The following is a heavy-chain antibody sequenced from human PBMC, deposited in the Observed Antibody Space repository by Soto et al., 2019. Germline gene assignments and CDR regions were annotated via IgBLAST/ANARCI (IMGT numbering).Heavy chain of an antibody. Sequence: EVQLVESGGGVVRPGGSLRLSCAASGFIFDDYGMSWVRQAPGKGLEWVSNIDWNGGRTGFADSVKGRFTISRDNAKNSLYLQMNSLRAEDTALYYCARFYHGSGSSYFEYWGQGTPVTVSS. CDR2: IDWNGGRT. CDR3: ARFYHGSGSSYFEY. CDR1: GFIFDDYG. J-gene: IGHJ4*02. V-gene: IGHV3-20*04. D-gene: IGHD3-10*01.